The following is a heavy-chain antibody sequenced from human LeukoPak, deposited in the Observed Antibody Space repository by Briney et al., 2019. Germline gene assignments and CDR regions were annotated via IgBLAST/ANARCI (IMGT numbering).Heavy chain of an antibody. D-gene: IGHD5-24*01. J-gene: IGHJ6*02. V-gene: IGHV1-69*04. Sequence: SVKVSCKASGGAFSSYGITWVRQAPGQGPEWMGRIIPILDMADYAQRFQGRVTITADKSTRTAYMEMSSLRSEDTAVYYCARDGGWLQTQNHYYYHGLDVWGQGTTVTVSS. CDR2: IIPILDMA. CDR3: ARDGGWLQTQNHYYYHGLDV. CDR1: GGAFSSYG.